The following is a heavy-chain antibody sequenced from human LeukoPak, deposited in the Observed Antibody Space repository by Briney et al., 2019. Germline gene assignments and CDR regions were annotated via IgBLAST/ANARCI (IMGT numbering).Heavy chain of an antibody. J-gene: IGHJ4*02. CDR3: ARGRSGDPEFDY. CDR1: GGSFSGYY. CDR2: INHSGST. Sequence: PSETLSLTCAVYGGSFSGYYWSWIRQPPGKGLEWIGEINHSGSTNYNPSLKSRVTISVDTSKNQFSLKLSSVTAADTAVYYCARGRSGDPEFDYWGQGTLVTVSS. V-gene: IGHV4-34*01. D-gene: IGHD3-10*01.